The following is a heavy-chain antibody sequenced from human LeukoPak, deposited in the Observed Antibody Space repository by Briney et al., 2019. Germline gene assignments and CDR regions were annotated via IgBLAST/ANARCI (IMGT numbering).Heavy chain of an antibody. CDR3: ARDKVRYDFWSGMEGWFDP. D-gene: IGHD3-3*01. CDR1: GGSISSYY. J-gene: IGHJ5*02. V-gene: IGHV4-59*01. CDR2: IYYSGST. Sequence: PSGTLSLTCAVSGGSISSYYWSWIRQPPGKGLEWIGYIYYSGSTNYNPSLKSRVAISVDTSKNQFSLKLSSVTAADTAVYYCARDKVRYDFWSGMEGWFDPWGQGTLVTVSS.